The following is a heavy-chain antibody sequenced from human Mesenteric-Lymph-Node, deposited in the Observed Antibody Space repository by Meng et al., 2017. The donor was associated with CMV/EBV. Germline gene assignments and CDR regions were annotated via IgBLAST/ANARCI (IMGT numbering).Heavy chain of an antibody. V-gene: IGHV3-48*04. D-gene: IGHD5-18*01. J-gene: IGHJ4*02. Sequence: GGSLRLSCAASGFSFGSYAMIWVRQAPGKGLEWVSYISSSGSTIYYADSVKGRFTISRDNAKNSLYLQMNSLRAEDTAVYYCAIVVDSTMVPNFDYWGQGTLVTVSS. CDR1: GFSFGSYA. CDR3: AIVVDSTMVPNFDY. CDR2: ISSSGSTI.